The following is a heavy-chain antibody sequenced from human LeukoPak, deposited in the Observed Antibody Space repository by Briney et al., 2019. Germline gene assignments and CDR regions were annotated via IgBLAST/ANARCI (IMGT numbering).Heavy chain of an antibody. CDR1: GFTFSSYA. CDR2: LGGSGTTG. V-gene: IGHV3-23*01. D-gene: IGHD2-15*01. Sequence: GGSLRLSCAASGFTFSSYAMSWVRQAPGKGLEWVSVLGGSGTTGYYADSVKGRFTISRDNSKNPLYLQVNNLRAEDTVIYYCAKAQNVIMVAAPLDSWGQGTLVTVSS. CDR3: AKAQNVIMVAAPLDS. J-gene: IGHJ4*02.